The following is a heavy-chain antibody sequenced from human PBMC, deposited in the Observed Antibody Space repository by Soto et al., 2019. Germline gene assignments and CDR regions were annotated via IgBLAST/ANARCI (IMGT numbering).Heavy chain of an antibody. V-gene: IGHV3-30*03. J-gene: IGHJ6*02. D-gene: IGHD3-10*01. Sequence: SLRLSSAASGFTFSCYCMYWVRQAPGKGLEWVAGISYDGSNKYNADSVKGRFTISRDNAKNTLHLQMNSLRVGDTAVYYCASRGGLVRGNYYGMDVWGQGTTVTVS. CDR1: GFTFSCYC. CDR3: ASRGGLVRGNYYGMDV. CDR2: ISYDGSNK.